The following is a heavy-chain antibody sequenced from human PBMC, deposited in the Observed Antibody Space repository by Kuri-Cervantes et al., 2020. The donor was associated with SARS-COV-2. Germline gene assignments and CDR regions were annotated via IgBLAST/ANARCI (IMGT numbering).Heavy chain of an antibody. CDR2: IVVGSGNT. CDR3: ARGLERWLPHPDYYYYGMGV. V-gene: IGHV1-58*02. J-gene: IGHJ6*01. CDR1: GFTFTSSA. D-gene: IGHD5-24*01. Sequence: SVKVSCKASGFTFTSSAMQWVRQARGQRLEWIGWIVVGSGNTNYAQKFQERVTITRDMATSTAYMELSRLRSDDTAVYYCARGLERWLPHPDYYYYGMGVWGQGTTVNVSS.